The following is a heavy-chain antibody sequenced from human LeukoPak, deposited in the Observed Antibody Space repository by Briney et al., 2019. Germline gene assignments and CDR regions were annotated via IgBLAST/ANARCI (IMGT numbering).Heavy chain of an antibody. CDR1: GFTFSSYS. V-gene: IGHV3-48*04. CDR2: ISSSSSTI. CDR3: AKSLFTSATGTGRAFHI. D-gene: IGHD1-1*01. J-gene: IGHJ3*02. Sequence: GGSLRLSCAASGFTFSSYSMNWVRQAPGKGLEWVSYISSSSSTIYYADSVKGRFTISRDNAKNSLYLQMNSLRAGDTAEYYCAKSLFTSATGTGRAFHIWGQGTMVTVSS.